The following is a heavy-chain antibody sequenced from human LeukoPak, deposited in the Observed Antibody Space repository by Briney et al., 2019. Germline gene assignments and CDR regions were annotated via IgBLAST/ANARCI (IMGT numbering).Heavy chain of an antibody. CDR1: GYTLTELS. V-gene: IGHV1-24*01. D-gene: IGHD1-26*01. J-gene: IGHJ6*02. CDR2: FDPEDGET. Sequence: ASVKVSCKVSGYTLTELSMHWVRQAHGKGLEWMGGFDPEDGETIYAQKFQGRVTMTEDTSTDTAYMELSSLRSEDTAVYYCATVGGWGATQNLLRFPDYYGMDVWGQGTTVTVSS. CDR3: ATVGGWGATQNLLRFPDYYGMDV.